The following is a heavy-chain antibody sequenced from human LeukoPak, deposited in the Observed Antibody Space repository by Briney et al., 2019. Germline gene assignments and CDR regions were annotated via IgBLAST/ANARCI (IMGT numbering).Heavy chain of an antibody. CDR2: IGNSGGST. J-gene: IGHJ6*03. D-gene: IGHD5-12*01. V-gene: IGHV3-23*01. CDR3: AKMPTNYYYYYMDV. CDR1: GFTFSSYA. Sequence: GGSLRLSCAASGFTFSSYAMSWLRQAPGKGLEWVSTIGNSGGSTYYADSVKGRFTIAGDDSKNTLYLQMNSLRAEDTAVYYCAKMPTNYYYYYMDVWGKGTTVTVSS.